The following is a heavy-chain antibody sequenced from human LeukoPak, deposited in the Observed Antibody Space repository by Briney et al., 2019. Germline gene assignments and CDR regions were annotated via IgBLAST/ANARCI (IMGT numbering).Heavy chain of an antibody. Sequence: ASVKVSCKASGFIFTNHYMHWVRQAPGQGLEWMGLINPSGSSTLYAEKFRGRIIMTRDMSTATDYMELGSLRSEDTAVYYCARDNSIADRGWWFDPWGQGTLVTVSS. CDR3: ARDNSIADRGWWFDP. V-gene: IGHV1-46*01. D-gene: IGHD4-23*01. CDR2: INPSGSST. CDR1: GFIFTNHY. J-gene: IGHJ5*02.